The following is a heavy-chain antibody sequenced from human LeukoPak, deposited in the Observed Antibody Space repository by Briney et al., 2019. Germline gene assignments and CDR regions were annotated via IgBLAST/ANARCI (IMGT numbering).Heavy chain of an antibody. CDR1: GFTFDNYV. J-gene: IGHJ4*02. V-gene: IGHV3-9*01. CDR2: ISWSGGYI. Sequence: SLILSCAAAGFTFDNYVMRWVRQAPGKVLEWLSIISWSGGYICYADSVKGRFTISRANAKKSLDLQMNSLRAEDTAFYFCAKVRGTYSSGYFFDSWGQGALVTASS. D-gene: IGHD6-19*01. CDR3: AKVRGTYSSGYFFDS.